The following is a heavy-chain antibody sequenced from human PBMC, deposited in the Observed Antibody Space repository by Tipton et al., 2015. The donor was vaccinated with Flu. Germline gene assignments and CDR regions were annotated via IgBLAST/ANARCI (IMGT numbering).Heavy chain of an antibody. V-gene: IGHV4-31*03. D-gene: IGHD6-6*01. CDR1: GASISSGGSY. Sequence: TLSLTCNVSGASISSGGSYWNWIRQHPGKGLEWIGNIYFSGSTHYNPSLESRVTISLDTSRNQFSLRLASVTAADTAVYYCARAPARALYSSSLFHDDMDVWGQGTTVTVS. CDR3: ARAPARALYSSSLFHDDMDV. J-gene: IGHJ6*02. CDR2: IYFSGST.